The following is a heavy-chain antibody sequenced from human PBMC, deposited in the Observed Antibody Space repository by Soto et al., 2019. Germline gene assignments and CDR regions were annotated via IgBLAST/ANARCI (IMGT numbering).Heavy chain of an antibody. J-gene: IGHJ4*01. V-gene: IGHV4-4*02. CDR2: IYRTGST. CDR1: GGSFTSNNW. Sequence: QVQLQESGPGLVKPSGTLSLTCAVSGGSFTSNNWWTWVRQPPGQGLEWIGEIYRTGSTNTNPSLKSRGTLSRDKNGNQLTLKVTSLTAADAAVYYCASRGPGTIIDYWGHGTLVTVSS. CDR3: ASRGPGTIIDY. D-gene: IGHD1-7*01.